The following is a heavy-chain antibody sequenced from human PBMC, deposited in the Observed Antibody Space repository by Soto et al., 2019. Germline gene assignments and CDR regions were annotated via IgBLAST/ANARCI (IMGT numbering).Heavy chain of an antibody. J-gene: IGHJ4*02. V-gene: IGHV3-23*01. Sequence: DVQLLESGGGLVQPGGSLTLSCAASGFTFSNYAMHWGRQAPGKGLEWVSTIKDGDERTSYLDSVRGRFTISRYNSKDTLYMHMTSLRGADTALYHCVKGGASYTSCWYANWGQGMLVTVSS. D-gene: IGHD6-13*01. CDR1: GFTFSNYA. CDR3: VKGGASYTSCWYAN. CDR2: IKDGDERT.